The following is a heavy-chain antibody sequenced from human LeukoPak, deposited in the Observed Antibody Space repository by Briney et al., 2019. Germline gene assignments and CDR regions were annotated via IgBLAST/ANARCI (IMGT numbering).Heavy chain of an antibody. CDR3: ARGLRGWFDP. D-gene: IGHD3-16*01. J-gene: IGHJ5*02. CDR2: INYSGST. Sequence: SETLSLTCTVYGESFSGYYWSWIRQPPGKGLEWIGEINYSGSTNYNPSLKSRVTISIDTSKNQFSLKLGSVTAADTAVYYCARGLRGWFDPWGQGTLVTVSS. V-gene: IGHV4-34*01. CDR1: GESFSGYY.